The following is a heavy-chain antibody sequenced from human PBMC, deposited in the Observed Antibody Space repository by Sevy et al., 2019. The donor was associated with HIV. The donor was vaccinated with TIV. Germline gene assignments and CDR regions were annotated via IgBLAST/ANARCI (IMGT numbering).Heavy chain of an antibody. D-gene: IGHD3-22*01. CDR2: IYSGGST. CDR1: GFTVSSNY. J-gene: IGHJ3*02. Sequence: GGSLRLSCAASGFTVSSNYMSWVRQAPGKGLEWVSVIYSGGSTYYAGSVKGRFTISRDNSKNTLYLQMNSLRAEDTAVYYCARAPHRRTAYYDSSGYSLPDAFDIWGQGTMVTVSS. V-gene: IGHV3-53*01. CDR3: ARAPHRRTAYYDSSGYSLPDAFDI.